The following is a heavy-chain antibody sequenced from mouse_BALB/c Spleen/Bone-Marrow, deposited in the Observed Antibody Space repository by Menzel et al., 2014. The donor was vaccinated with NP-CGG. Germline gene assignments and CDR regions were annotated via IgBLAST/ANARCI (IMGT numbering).Heavy chain of an antibody. V-gene: IGHV5-6*01. D-gene: IGHD2-4*01. Sequence: DVHLVESGGDLVKPGGSLKLSCAASGFTFSSYGVSWVRQTPDKRLEWVATISSGGSYTYYPDSVKGRFTISRDNAKNTLYLQMSSLKSEDTAMYYCARQDYDWFAYWGQGTLVTVSA. CDR1: GFTFSSYG. CDR2: ISSGGSYT. J-gene: IGHJ3*01. CDR3: ARQDYDWFAY.